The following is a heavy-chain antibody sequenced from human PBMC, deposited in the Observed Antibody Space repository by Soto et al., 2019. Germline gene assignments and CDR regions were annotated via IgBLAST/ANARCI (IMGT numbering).Heavy chain of an antibody. CDR3: ARDHLRFLDLGDAFDI. Sequence: SETLSLTCTVSGSSVSSGSYYWSWIRQPPGKGLEWIGYIYYSGGTNYNPSLKSRVTISVDTSKNQFSLKLSSVTAADTAVYYCARDHLRFLDLGDAFDIWGQGTMVTVSS. D-gene: IGHD3-3*01. CDR2: IYYSGGT. CDR1: GSSVSSGSYY. V-gene: IGHV4-61*01. J-gene: IGHJ3*02.